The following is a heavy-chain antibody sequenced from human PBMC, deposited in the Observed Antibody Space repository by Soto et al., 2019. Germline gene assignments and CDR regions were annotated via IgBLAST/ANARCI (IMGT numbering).Heavy chain of an antibody. CDR3: KGGTSLDSDY. CDR1: GYTFTSYG. V-gene: IGHV1-18*04. CDR2: ISAYNGNT. Sequence: QVQLVQSGAEVKKPGASVKVSCKASGYTFTSYGISWVRQAPGQGLEWMGWISAYNGNTNYAQKLQGIVPKTTDTSTSAAYMGLRSLRSDDTAVYYCKGGTSLDSDYWGQGTLVTVSS. J-gene: IGHJ4*02. D-gene: IGHD3-3*02.